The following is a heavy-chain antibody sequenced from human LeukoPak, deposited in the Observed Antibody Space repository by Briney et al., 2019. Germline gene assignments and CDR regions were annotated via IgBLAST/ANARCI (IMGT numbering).Heavy chain of an antibody. Sequence: QPGGSLTLSCAASGFTVSSNTMSWVRRPPGKGLKWVSVVYSVGSTSYAESVKGRFTISRDNAKNSLYLQMNSLRAEDTAVYYCARDLNSPYCSGGSCYSEYFDYWGQGTLVTVSS. V-gene: IGHV3-53*01. CDR3: ARDLNSPYCSGGSCYSEYFDY. CDR2: VYSVGST. J-gene: IGHJ4*02. CDR1: GFTVSSNT. D-gene: IGHD2-15*01.